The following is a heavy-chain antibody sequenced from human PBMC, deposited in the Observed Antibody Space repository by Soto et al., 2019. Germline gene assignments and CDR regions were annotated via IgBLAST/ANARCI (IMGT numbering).Heavy chain of an antibody. CDR3: ARPASGYYYRWFEP. V-gene: IGHV4-39*01. D-gene: IGHD3-22*01. CDR2: IFYSGGT. J-gene: IGHJ5*02. CDR1: GGSILDSTYY. Sequence: QLLLQESGPGLVKPSETLSLTCTVSGGSILDSTYYWAWIRQSPGKGLEWIGTIFYSGGTFYTPSPKSRVHLAVNTSHHQFSPKLSSLPPAVPAVYYCARPASGYYYRWFEPRGQGTLVNVSS.